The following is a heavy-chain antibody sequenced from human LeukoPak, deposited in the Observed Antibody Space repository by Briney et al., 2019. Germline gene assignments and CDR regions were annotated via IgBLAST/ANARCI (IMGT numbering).Heavy chain of an antibody. J-gene: IGHJ5*02. CDR2: IYTSGST. Sequence: SETLSLTCTVSGGSISSYYWSWIRQPAGKGLEWIGRIYTSGSTNYNPSLKSRVTMSVDTSKNQFSLKLSSVTAADTADYYCVRHTGPHISRGVLRNNWFDPWGQGTLVIVSS. D-gene: IGHD3-10*01. V-gene: IGHV4-4*07. CDR3: VRHTGPHISRGVLRNNWFDP. CDR1: GGSISSYY.